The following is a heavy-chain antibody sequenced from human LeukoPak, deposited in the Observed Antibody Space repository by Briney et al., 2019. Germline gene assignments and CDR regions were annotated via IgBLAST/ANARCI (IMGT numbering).Heavy chain of an antibody. CDR2: IGRDGSEI. V-gene: IGHV3-21*01. Sequence: GGSLRLSCAASGFTFSAYTMNWVRQAPGKGLEWVSSIGRDGSEIYYADSVKGRFTFSRDNSKNTLYLQMSSLRAEDTAVYYCAKEKGIYCSSIDCSPGMDVWGQGTTVTVSS. J-gene: IGHJ6*02. CDR3: AKEKGIYCSSIDCSPGMDV. D-gene: IGHD2-2*01. CDR1: GFTFSAYT.